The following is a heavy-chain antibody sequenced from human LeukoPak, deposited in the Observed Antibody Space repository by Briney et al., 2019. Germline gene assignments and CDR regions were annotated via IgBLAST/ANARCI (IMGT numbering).Heavy chain of an antibody. D-gene: IGHD3-22*01. Sequence: ASVKVSCKASGYTFTSYGISWVRQAPGQGLEWMGWISAYNGNTNYAQKLQGRVTMTTDTSTSTAYMELKSLRSHDTAVYYCARDRSPRHYYDTSDYHGAAHYWGQGTLVTVSS. CDR3: ARDRSPRHYYDTSDYHGAAHY. CDR1: GYTFTSYG. J-gene: IGHJ4*02. CDR2: ISAYNGNT. V-gene: IGHV1-18*01.